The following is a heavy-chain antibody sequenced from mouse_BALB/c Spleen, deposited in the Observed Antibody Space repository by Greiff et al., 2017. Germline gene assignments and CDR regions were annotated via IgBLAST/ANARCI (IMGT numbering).Heavy chain of an antibody. Sequence: VQLQQSGPQLVRPGASVKISCKASGYSFTCYWMHWVKQRPGQGLEWIGMIDPSDSETRLNQKFKDKATLTVDKSSSTAYMQLKSLTSEESAVYYCTRSDYYLYYAMDYWGQGTSVTVSS. J-gene: IGHJ4*01. CDR3: TRSDYYLYYAMDY. CDR2: IDPSDSET. D-gene: IGHD1-1*01. CDR1: GYSFTCYW. V-gene: IGHV1S127*01.